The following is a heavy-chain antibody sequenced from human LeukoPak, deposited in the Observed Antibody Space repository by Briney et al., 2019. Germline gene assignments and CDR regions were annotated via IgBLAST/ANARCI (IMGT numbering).Heavy chain of an antibody. CDR2: INAGNGNT. Sequence: ASVKVSCKASGGTFSSYAISWVRQAPGQRLEWMGWINAGNGNTKYSQKFQGRVTITRDTSASTAYMELSSLRSEDTAVYYCARPGYYYGMDVWGQGTTVTVSS. J-gene: IGHJ6*02. CDR3: ARPGYYYGMDV. V-gene: IGHV1-3*01. CDR1: GGTFSSYA.